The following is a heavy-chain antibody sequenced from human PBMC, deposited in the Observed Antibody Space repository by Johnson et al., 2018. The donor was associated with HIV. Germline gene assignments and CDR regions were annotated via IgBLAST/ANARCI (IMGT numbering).Heavy chain of an antibody. D-gene: IGHD2-15*01. V-gene: IGHV3-53*01. J-gene: IGHJ3*02. CDR3: TPAYSTPLVVLVAATPDVFDI. CDR1: GFTVSSNY. Sequence: VQLLESGGGLIQPGGSLRLSCAASGFTVSSNYMSWVRQAPGKGLEWVSVIYSGGSTYYADSVKGRFTISRDNSKNTLYLQMNSLKTEDTAVYYCTPAYSTPLVVLVAATPDVFDIWGRGIMVTVSS. CDR2: IYSGGST.